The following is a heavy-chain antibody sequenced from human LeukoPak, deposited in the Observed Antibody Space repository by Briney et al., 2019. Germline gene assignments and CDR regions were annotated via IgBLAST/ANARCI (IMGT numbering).Heavy chain of an antibody. Sequence: SETLSLTCTVSGVSISSTTTDYWGWIRRPPGKGLEWIGAINYGGSTYYNPSLKSRVTISVDTSKNQFSLKLSSVTAADTALYYCARHPQLDYWGQGTLVTVSS. CDR2: INYGGST. CDR1: GVSISSTTTDY. V-gene: IGHV4-39*01. CDR3: ARHPQLDY. J-gene: IGHJ4*02.